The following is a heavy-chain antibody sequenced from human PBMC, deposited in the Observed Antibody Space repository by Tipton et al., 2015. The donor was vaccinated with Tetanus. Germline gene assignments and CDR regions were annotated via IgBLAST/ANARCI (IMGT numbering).Heavy chain of an antibody. V-gene: IGHV1-2*02. D-gene: IGHD4-23*01. CDR2: INPNSGGT. Sequence: QLVQSGAEVKKPGASVKVSCKTSGYTFTSYDINWVRQAPGQGLEWMAWINPNSGGTKYAQRFQGRVTMTWDTSISTVYMELSSLRSGDTAVYYCAKKGRWGVLDSWGQGTLVTVSS. CDR3: AKKGRWGVLDS. J-gene: IGHJ4*02. CDR1: GYTFTSYD.